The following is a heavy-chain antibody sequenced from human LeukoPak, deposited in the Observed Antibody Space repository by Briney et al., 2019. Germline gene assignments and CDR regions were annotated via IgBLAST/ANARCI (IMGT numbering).Heavy chain of an antibody. CDR3: ARGSVGAVRGVINSYYYYYMDV. D-gene: IGHD3-10*01. V-gene: IGHV4-34*01. CDR1: GGSFSGYY. CDR2: INHSGST. Sequence: SETLSLTCAVYGGSFSGYYWSWIRQPPGKGLEWIGEINHSGSTNYNPSLKSRVTISVDTSKNQFSLKLSSVTAADTAVYYCARGSVGAVRGVINSYYYYYMDVWGKGTTVTISS. J-gene: IGHJ6*03.